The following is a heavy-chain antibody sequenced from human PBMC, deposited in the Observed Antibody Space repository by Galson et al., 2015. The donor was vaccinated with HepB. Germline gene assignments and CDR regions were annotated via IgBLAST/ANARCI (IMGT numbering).Heavy chain of an antibody. CDR2: IIPKFATA. D-gene: IGHD2-2*01. CDR1: GGTFSSYA. V-gene: IGHV1-69*13. J-gene: IGHJ5*02. Sequence: SVKVSCKASGGTFSSYAISWVRQAPGQGPEWMGGIIPKFATANYAQKFQGRVTITADESASTAYMELSSLRSEDTAVYYCARGRNCSSTSCDRDWFDPWGQGTLVTVSS. CDR3: ARGRNCSSTSCDRDWFDP.